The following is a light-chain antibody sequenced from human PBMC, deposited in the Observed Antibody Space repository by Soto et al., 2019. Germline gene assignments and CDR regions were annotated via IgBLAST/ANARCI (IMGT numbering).Light chain of an antibody. CDR1: RSHIGKNY. J-gene: IGLJ2*01. Sequence: QSVLTQPPSVSAAPVQKVTISCPGSRSHIGKNYVSWYQQLPGTAPKLLIYDNNKRPSGIPDRFSGSKSGTSATLGSTGLQTGDEADYYCGTWDSSMSVVVFGGGTKLTVL. V-gene: IGLV1-51*01. CDR3: GTWDSSMSVVV. CDR2: DNN.